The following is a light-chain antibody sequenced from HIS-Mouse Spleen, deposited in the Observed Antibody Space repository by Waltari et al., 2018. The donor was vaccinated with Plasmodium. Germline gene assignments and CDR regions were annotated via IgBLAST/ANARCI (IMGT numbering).Light chain of an antibody. J-gene: IGLJ1*01. CDR1: SSDVGGYNY. Sequence: QSALTQPASVSGSPGQSITISCTGTSSDVGGYNYVSWYQQHPGQAPKLMFYEVSNRPSGVSKRFSGSKSGNTAALTISGLQAEDEADYYCSSYTSSSTLLYVFGTGTKVTVL. V-gene: IGLV2-14*01. CDR2: EVS. CDR3: SSYTSSSTLLYV.